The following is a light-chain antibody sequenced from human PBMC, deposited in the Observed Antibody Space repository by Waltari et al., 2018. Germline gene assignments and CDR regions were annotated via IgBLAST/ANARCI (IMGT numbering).Light chain of an antibody. V-gene: IGLV2-23*01. CDR2: GAT. CDR1: SNDIGNYDL. Sequence: QSALTQPASVSGSPGQSITLSCTGTSNDIGNYDLVSWYQQRPGEAPKPLLYGATKRPSGFSNRFSGSKSGKTASLTISGLQTEDEADYYCFSFVAANSFVFGPGTKVTVL. J-gene: IGLJ1*01. CDR3: FSFVAANSFV.